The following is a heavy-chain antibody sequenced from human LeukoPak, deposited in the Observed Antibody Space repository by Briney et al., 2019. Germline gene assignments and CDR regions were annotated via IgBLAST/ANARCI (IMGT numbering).Heavy chain of an antibody. CDR3: ARDSGIAVPGSGDY. D-gene: IGHD6-19*01. CDR1: GYTSSGYY. J-gene: IGHJ4*02. Sequence: GASVKVSCKASGYTSSGYYVHWMRQAPGQGLEWMGWINPNSGGTNYAQKFQGRVTMTRDTSISTAYMELSSLRSDDTAVYYCARDSGIAVPGSGDYWGQGTLVTVSS. V-gene: IGHV1-2*02. CDR2: INPNSGGT.